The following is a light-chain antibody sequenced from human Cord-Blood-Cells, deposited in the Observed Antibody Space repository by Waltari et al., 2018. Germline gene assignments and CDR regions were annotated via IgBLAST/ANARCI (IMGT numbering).Light chain of an antibody. J-gene: IGKJ5*01. V-gene: IGKV1-5*03. Sequence: DLQMTQSPSTLSASAGDRVTIPCRASQSISSWLAWYQQKPGKAPKLLIYKASSLESGVPTRFSGSGSGTEFTLTISSLQPDDFATYYCQQYNSYPITFGQGTRLEIK. CDR1: QSISSW. CDR3: QQYNSYPIT. CDR2: KAS.